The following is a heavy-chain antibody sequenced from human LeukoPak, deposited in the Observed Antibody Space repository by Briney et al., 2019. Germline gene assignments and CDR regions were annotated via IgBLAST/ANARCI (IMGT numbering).Heavy chain of an antibody. CDR1: GYSFADYW. V-gene: IGHV5-51*01. J-gene: IGHJ4*02. D-gene: IGHD1-26*01. CDR2: IYPGGSDT. Sequence: GESLKISCKGSGYSFADYWIGWVRQMPGKGLEWMGIIYPGGSDTRYSPSFQGQVTISADKSISTAYLQWSSLKASDTAMYYCAKLGGSYPTNFDYWGQGTLVTVSS. CDR3: AKLGGSYPTNFDY.